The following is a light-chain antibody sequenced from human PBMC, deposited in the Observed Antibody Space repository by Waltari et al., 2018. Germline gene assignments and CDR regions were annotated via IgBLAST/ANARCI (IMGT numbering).Light chain of an antibody. CDR1: SSNIGTNT. V-gene: IGLV1-44*01. CDR3: ATWDGSLNGPYV. Sequence: VLTQPPSASGTPGQRVTISCSGSSSNIGTNTVTWYQQPPGTAHKLLMYNTNQRPSGVPDRFSGSKSGTSASLDISGLQSEDEADYYCATWDGSLNGPYVFGTGTKVTVL. J-gene: IGLJ1*01. CDR2: NTN.